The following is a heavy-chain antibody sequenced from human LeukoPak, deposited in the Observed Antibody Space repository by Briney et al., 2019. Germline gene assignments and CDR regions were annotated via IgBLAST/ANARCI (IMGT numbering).Heavy chain of an antibody. CDR2: IRYDGSNK. CDR1: GFTFSSYG. V-gene: IGHV3-30*02. CDR3: AKCHAPMVRGVPRPLYYYYMDV. Sequence: GGSLRLSCAASGFTFSSYGMHWVRQAPGKGLEWVAFIRYDGSNKYYADSVKGRFTISRDNSKNTLYLQMNSLRAEDTAVYYCAKCHAPMVRGVPRPLYYYYMDVWGKGTTVTISS. D-gene: IGHD3-10*01. J-gene: IGHJ6*03.